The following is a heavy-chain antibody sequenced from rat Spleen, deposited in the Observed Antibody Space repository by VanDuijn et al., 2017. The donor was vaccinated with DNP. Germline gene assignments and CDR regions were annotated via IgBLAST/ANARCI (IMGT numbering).Heavy chain of an antibody. D-gene: IGHD1-1*01. V-gene: IGHV2S12*01. CDR1: GFSLTSYG. J-gene: IGHJ2*01. CDR2: ISSGGST. Sequence: QVQLKESGPGLVQPSQTLSLTCTVSGFSLTSYGVSWVRQPPGKGLEWIAAISSGGSTYYNSALKSRLSISRDTSKSQVFLKMNSLQTEDTAIYFCTRGYYSGDYWGQGVMVIVSS. CDR3: TRGYYSGDY.